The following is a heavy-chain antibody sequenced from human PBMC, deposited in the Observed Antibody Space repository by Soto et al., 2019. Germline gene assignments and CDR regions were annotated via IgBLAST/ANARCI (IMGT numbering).Heavy chain of an antibody. D-gene: IGHD3-22*01. CDR2: IYYSGST. Sequence: PSETLSLTCTVSGGSISSYYWSWIRQPPGKGLEWIGYIYYSGSTNYNPSLKSRVTISVDTSKNQFSLKLSSVTAADTAVYYCARALNYYDSSGRLYFDYWGQGTLVTVPS. V-gene: IGHV4-59*01. CDR3: ARALNYYDSSGRLYFDY. J-gene: IGHJ4*02. CDR1: GGSISSYY.